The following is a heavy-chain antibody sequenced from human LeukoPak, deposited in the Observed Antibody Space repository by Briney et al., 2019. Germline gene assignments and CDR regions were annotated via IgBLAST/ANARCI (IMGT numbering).Heavy chain of an antibody. V-gene: IGHV3-13*01. CDR2: IGSGGDT. CDR3: ARAVAGTDEIDS. CDR1: GFSFSSYD. J-gene: IGHJ4*02. D-gene: IGHD6-19*01. Sequence: GGSLRLSCAGSGFSFSSYDMLWVRQATGKGLEGVSAIGSGGDTYYAGSVKGRFTISRESAKISFYLQMNSLSAGDTAVYFCARAVAGTDEIDSWGQGTLVTVSS.